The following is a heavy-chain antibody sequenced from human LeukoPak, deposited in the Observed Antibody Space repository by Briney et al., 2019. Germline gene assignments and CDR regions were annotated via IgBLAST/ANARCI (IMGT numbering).Heavy chain of an antibody. CDR1: GFTFSSYW. J-gene: IGHJ6*02. Sequence: GGSLRLSCAASGFTFSSYWMSWVRQAPGKGLEWVANIKQDGTDKYYVDSLKGRFTISRDNAKNSLYLQMNSLRAGDTAVYYCARGIAAAGTPGYGMDVWGQGTTVTISS. CDR2: IKQDGTDK. CDR3: ARGIAAAGTPGYGMDV. V-gene: IGHV3-7*01. D-gene: IGHD6-13*01.